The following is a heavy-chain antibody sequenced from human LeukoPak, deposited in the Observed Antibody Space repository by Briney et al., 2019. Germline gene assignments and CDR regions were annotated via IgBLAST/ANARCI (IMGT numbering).Heavy chain of an antibody. D-gene: IGHD3-10*01. CDR1: GYTFTGYY. CDR3: ARDQTGGLGLLWFGEFQYYMDV. CDR2: INPNSGGT. Sequence: ASVKVSCTASGYTFTGYYMHWVRQAPGQGLEWMGWINPNSGGTNYAQKFQGRVTITRDTSISTAYMELSRLRSDDTAVYYCARDQTGGLGLLWFGEFQYYMDVWGKGTTVTVSS. J-gene: IGHJ6*03. V-gene: IGHV1-2*02.